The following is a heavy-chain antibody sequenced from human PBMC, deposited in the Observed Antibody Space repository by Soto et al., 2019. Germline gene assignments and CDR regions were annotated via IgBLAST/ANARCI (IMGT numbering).Heavy chain of an antibody. V-gene: IGHV5-10-1*01. Sequence: PGESLKISCKGSGYSFTSYWISWVRQMPGKGLEWMGRIDPSDSYTNYSPSFQGHVTISADKSISTAYLQWSSLKASDTAMYYCARRGAVAGQKKYYYYYGMDVWGQGTTVTVSS. D-gene: IGHD6-19*01. CDR3: ARRGAVAGQKKYYYYYGMDV. J-gene: IGHJ6*02. CDR2: IDPSDSYT. CDR1: GYSFTSYW.